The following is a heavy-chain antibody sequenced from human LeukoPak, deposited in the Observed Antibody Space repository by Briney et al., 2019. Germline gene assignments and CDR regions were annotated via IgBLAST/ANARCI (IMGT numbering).Heavy chain of an antibody. J-gene: IGHJ6*03. D-gene: IGHD3-22*01. CDR1: GFTLSSYS. Sequence: PGGSLRLSCAASGFTLSSYSMNWVRQAPGKGLEWVSSISSSSSYIYYADSVKGRFAISRDNAKNSLYLQMNSLRAEDTAVYYCASQYYYDSSGFYYYYMDVWGKGTTVTVSS. CDR3: ASQYYYDSSGFYYYYMDV. V-gene: IGHV3-21*01. CDR2: ISSSSSYI.